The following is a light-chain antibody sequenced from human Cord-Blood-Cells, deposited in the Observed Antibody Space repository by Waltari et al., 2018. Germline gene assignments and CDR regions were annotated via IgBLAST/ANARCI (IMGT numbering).Light chain of an antibody. V-gene: IGLV2-14*03. CDR1: SRDVGGYNY. J-gene: IGLJ1*01. CDR2: DVS. CDR3: SSYTSSSTYV. Sequence: QSALTQPASVSGSPGQSLTISCTGTSRDVGGYNYVSWYQQHQGKAPKLMIYDVSNRPSGVSNRFSGSKSGNTASLTISGLQAEDEADYYCSSYTSSSTYVFGTGTKVTVL.